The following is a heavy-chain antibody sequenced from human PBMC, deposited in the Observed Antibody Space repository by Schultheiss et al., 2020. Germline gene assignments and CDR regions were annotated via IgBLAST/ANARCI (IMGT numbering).Heavy chain of an antibody. CDR2: INSDGSST. CDR3: ARVVGSGYYMFDL. J-gene: IGHJ2*01. D-gene: IGHD3-3*01. CDR1: GFTFSSYW. V-gene: IGHV3-74*01. Sequence: GGSLRLSCAASGFTFSSYWMHWVRQAPGKGLVWVSRINSDGSSTSYADSVKGRFTISRDNAKNTLYLQMNSLRAEDTAVYYCARVVGSGYYMFDLWGRGTLVNVSS.